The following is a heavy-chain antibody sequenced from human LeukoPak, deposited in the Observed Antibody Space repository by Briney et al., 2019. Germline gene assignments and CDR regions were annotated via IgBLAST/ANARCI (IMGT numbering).Heavy chain of an antibody. CDR3: VRGVGVSRFNYLDS. V-gene: IGHV3-33*08. Sequence: GGSLRLSCAASGFTFSSCGMHWVRQAPGKGVEWGAVIWYDGSNKYYADSVKGRFTISRDNSKNTLYLQMNSLRDDHTAVYYCVRGVGVSRFNYLDSWGQGTLVIVSS. D-gene: IGHD6-13*01. CDR1: GFTFSSCG. CDR2: IWYDGSNK. J-gene: IGHJ4*02.